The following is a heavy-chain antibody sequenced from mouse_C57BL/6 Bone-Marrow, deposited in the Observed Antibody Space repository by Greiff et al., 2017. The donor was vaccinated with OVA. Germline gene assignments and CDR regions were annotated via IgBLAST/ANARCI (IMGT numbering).Heavy chain of an antibody. D-gene: IGHD1-1*01. J-gene: IGHJ1*03. CDR2: IDPSDSYT. Sequence: QVQLQQPGAELVMPGASVKLSCKASGYTFTSYWMHWVKQRPGQGLEWIGEIDPSDSYTNYNQKFKGKSTLTVDKSSSTAYMQLSSLTSEDSAVYYCAGYYGSSYWYFDVWGTGTTVTVSS. CDR3: AGYYGSSYWYFDV. V-gene: IGHV1-69*01. CDR1: GYTFTSYW.